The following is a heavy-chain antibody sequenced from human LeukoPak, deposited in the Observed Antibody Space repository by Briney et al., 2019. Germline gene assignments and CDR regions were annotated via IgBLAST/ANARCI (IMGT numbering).Heavy chain of an antibody. V-gene: IGHV3-30*18. J-gene: IGHJ6*04. D-gene: IGHD2-15*01. CDR3: ANGGDYYYYYGMDV. CDR2: ISYDGSNK. Sequence: GGSLRLSCAASGFTFSSYGMHWVRQAPGKGLEWVAVISYDGSNKYYADSVKGRFTISRDNSKNTLYLQMNSLRAEDTAVYYSANGGDYYYYYGMDVWGKGTTVTVSS. CDR1: GFTFSSYG.